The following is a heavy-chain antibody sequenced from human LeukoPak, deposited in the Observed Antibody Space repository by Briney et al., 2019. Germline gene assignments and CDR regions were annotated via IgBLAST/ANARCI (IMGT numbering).Heavy chain of an antibody. Sequence: SETLSLTCTVSGGCISSGSYYWSWIRQPAGKGLEWIGRIYTSGSTNYNPSLKSRVTISVDTSKNQFSLKLSSVTAADTAVYYCARDQGLGYSGYIDAFDIWGQGTMVTVSS. J-gene: IGHJ3*02. CDR3: ARDQGLGYSGYIDAFDI. D-gene: IGHD5-12*01. CDR1: GGCISSGSYY. CDR2: IYTSGST. V-gene: IGHV4-61*02.